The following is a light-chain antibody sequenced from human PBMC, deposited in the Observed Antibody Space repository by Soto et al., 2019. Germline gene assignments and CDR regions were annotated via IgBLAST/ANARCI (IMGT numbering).Light chain of an antibody. Sequence: QSVLTKPPSASGTPGQMVTISCSGSSSNIGSNTVNWYQQLPGTAPKLLIYSNNQRPSGVPDRFSGSKSGTSASLAISGLQSEDEADYYCAAWDDSLNGYVFGTGTKVTVL. J-gene: IGLJ1*01. CDR3: AAWDDSLNGYV. V-gene: IGLV1-44*01. CDR1: SSNIGSNT. CDR2: SNN.